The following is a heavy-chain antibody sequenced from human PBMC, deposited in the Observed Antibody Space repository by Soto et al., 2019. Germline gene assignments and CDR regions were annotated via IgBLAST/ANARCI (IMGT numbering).Heavy chain of an antibody. CDR2: ISYDATKE. CDR3: AREGPLDIWSGLGLDY. D-gene: IGHD3-3*01. V-gene: IGHV3-30-3*01. J-gene: IGHJ4*02. Sequence: QVQLVESGGGVVHPGDSLRLSCATSGFTFVNFALHWVRQVPGKGLEWVAGISYDATKEYYADSVKGQFIISRDSSKNTVFLQMNDLRPEDTAVYFCAREGPLDIWSGLGLDYWGQGTLVTVSS. CDR1: GFTFVNFA.